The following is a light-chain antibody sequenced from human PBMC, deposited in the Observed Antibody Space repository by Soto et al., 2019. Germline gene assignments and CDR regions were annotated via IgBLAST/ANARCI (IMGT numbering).Light chain of an antibody. CDR3: CSYAGRSTPYV. CDR1: SSDVGSYKF. Sequence: QSALTQPASVSGSPGQSITISCTGTSSDVGSYKFVSWYQHHPGRAPKLIIYEGTKRPSGVSNRFSGSKSGNTASLTISGLRAEDEADYYCCSYAGRSTPYVLGTGTKAPS. J-gene: IGLJ1*01. CDR2: EGT. V-gene: IGLV2-23*01.